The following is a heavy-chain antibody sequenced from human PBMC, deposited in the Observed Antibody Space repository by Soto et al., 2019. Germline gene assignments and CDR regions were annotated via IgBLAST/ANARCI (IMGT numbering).Heavy chain of an antibody. CDR2: ISGSGGST. J-gene: IGHJ3*02. Sequence: GSLRLSCAASGFTFSSYAMGWVRQAPGKGLEWVSAISGSGGSTYYADSVKGRFTISRDNSKNTLYPQMNSLRAEDTAVYYCAKPIVGATLSFSVSFDIWGQGTMVTVSS. CDR3: AKPIVGATLSFSVSFDI. V-gene: IGHV3-23*01. CDR1: GFTFSSYA. D-gene: IGHD1-26*01.